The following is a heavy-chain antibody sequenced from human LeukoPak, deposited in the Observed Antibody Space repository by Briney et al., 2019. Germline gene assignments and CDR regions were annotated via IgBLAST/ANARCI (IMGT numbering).Heavy chain of an antibody. D-gene: IGHD3-22*01. CDR2: IYYSGST. CDR3: ARVEQDEGGFYSDSSGYWFDH. Sequence: SETLSVTCTVSGDSITSSSDYWGWIRQPPGKGLEWIGTIYYSGSTYYSPSLKSRVTISVDTSKNQFSLKLSSVTAADTAVYYCARVEQDEGGFYSDSSGYWFDHWGQGTLVTVSS. V-gene: IGHV4-39*07. J-gene: IGHJ5*02. CDR1: GDSITSSSDY.